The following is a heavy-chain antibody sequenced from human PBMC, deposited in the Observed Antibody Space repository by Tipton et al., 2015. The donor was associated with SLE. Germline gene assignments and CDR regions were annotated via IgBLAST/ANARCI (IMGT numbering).Heavy chain of an antibody. J-gene: IGHJ4*02. CDR2: IYYSGST. CDR3: ARLYRWLQSSYYFDF. V-gene: IGHV4-59*01. D-gene: IGHD5-24*01. Sequence: TLSLTCTVSGGSISSYYWSWIRQPPGKGLEWIGYIYYSGSTNYNPSLKSRVTMSVDTSENQFSLRLSSVTAADTAVYYCARLYRWLQSSYYFDFWGQGALVTVSS. CDR1: GGSISSYY.